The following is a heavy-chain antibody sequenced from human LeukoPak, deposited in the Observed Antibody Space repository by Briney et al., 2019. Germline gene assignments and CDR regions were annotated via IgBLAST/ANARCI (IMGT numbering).Heavy chain of an antibody. CDR1: GYTFTSYG. J-gene: IGHJ6*02. V-gene: IGHV1-18*01. D-gene: IGHD3-3*01. CDR2: ISAYNGNT. CDR3: ARNSDDFWSGYSSHNYYYGMDV. Sequence: ASVKVSCKASGYTFTSYGISWVRQAPGQGLEWMGWISAYNGNTNYAQKLQGRVTMTTDTSTSTAYMELRSLRSDDTAVYYCARNSDDFWSGYSSHNYYYGMDVWGQGTTVTVSS.